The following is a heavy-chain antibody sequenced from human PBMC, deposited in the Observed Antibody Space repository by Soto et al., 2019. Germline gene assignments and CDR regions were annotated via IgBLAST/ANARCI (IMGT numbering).Heavy chain of an antibody. D-gene: IGHD2-21*02. J-gene: IGHJ6*02. V-gene: IGHV4-59*02. CDR1: GGSGGSFSGYY. CDR3: ARDLWGYCGTDCYPLDV. CDR2: IYYSGST. Sequence: SETLSLTCAVYGGSGGSFSGYYWSWIRQPPGKGLEWIGYIYYSGSTNYNPSLKSRVTISVDTSKNQFSLKLNSVTAADTAVYYCARDLWGYCGTDCYPLDVWGQGTTVTVSS.